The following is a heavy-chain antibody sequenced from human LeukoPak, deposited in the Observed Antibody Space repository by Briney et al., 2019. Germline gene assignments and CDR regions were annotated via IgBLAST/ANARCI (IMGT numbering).Heavy chain of an antibody. V-gene: IGHV1-24*01. CDR1: GYTLTELS. J-gene: IGHJ4*02. CDR2: FDPEDGET. Sequence: ASVKVSCKVSGYTLTELSMHWVRQAPGKGLEWMGGFDPEDGETIYAQKFQGRVTMTEDTSTDTAYMELSSLRSEDTAVYYCATYRGYSYGTGYFDYWGQGTLVTVSS. CDR3: ATYRGYSYGTGYFDY. D-gene: IGHD5-18*01.